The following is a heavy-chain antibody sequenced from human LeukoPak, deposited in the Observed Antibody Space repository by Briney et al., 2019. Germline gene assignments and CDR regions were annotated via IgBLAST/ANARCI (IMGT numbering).Heavy chain of an antibody. J-gene: IGHJ4*02. Sequence: ASVKVSCKASGYTFTIYGITWVRQAPGQGLEWMGWISTYNGNTNYARKLQDRVTLTTDTSTSTAYMELRRLRSDDTAVYYCAIATHFGLKESGYYFDYWGQGTPVTVSS. CDR2: ISTYNGNT. V-gene: IGHV1-18*01. D-gene: IGHD1-1*01. CDR3: AIATHFGLKESGYYFDY. CDR1: GYTFTIYG.